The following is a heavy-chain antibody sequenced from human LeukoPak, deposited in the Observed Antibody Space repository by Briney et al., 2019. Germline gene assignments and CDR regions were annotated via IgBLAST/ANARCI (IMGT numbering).Heavy chain of an antibody. Sequence: SVKVSCKASGGTFSSYAISWVRRAPGQGLEWMGGIIPIFGTANYAQKFQGRVTITADESTSTAYMELSSLRSEDTAVYYCASSSGGSYQWDANWFDPWGQGTLVTVSS. J-gene: IGHJ5*02. CDR3: ASSSGGSYQWDANWFDP. D-gene: IGHD1-26*01. V-gene: IGHV1-69*01. CDR2: IIPIFGTA. CDR1: GGTFSSYA.